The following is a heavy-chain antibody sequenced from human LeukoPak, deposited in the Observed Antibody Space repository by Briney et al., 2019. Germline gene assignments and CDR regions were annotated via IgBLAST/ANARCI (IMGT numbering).Heavy chain of an antibody. V-gene: IGHV4-59*10. Sequence: SETLSLTCAVYGGSFSGYYWSWIRQPAGKGLEWIGRIYTSGGTNYNPSLKSRVTMSVDTSKNQFSLKLSSVTAADTAVYYCARGAWSSFDYWGQGTLVTVSS. J-gene: IGHJ4*02. CDR2: IYTSGGT. D-gene: IGHD3-3*01. CDR1: GGSFSGYY. CDR3: ARGAWSSFDY.